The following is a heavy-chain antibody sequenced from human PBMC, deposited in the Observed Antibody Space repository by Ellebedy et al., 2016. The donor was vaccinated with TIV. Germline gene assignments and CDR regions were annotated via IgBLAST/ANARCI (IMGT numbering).Heavy chain of an antibody. Sequence: MPSETLSLTCTVYGGSLRGYYWNWIRQPPGKGLEWIGEIIQSGTMTYSPSLKSRVTISADTFKNQFSLRLTSVTAADTAVYFCARGIYGSGSVDYWGQGTLVTVSS. V-gene: IGHV4-34*01. D-gene: IGHD3-10*01. CDR1: GGSLRGYY. CDR3: ARGIYGSGSVDY. J-gene: IGHJ4*02. CDR2: IIQSGTM.